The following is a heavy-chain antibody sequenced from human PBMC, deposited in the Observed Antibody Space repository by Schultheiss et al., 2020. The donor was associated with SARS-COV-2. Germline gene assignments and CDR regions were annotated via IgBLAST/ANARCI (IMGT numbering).Heavy chain of an antibody. J-gene: IGHJ2*01. CDR2: IFSNDEK. CDR3: ARIRATGYFDL. V-gene: IGHV2-26*01. Sequence: ETLSLTCTVSGGSISSYYWSWIRQPPGKGLEWLAHIFSNDEKSYSTSLKSRLTISKDTSKSQVVLTMTNMDPVDTATYYCARIRATGYFDLWGRGTLVTVSS. CDR1: GGSISSYYW.